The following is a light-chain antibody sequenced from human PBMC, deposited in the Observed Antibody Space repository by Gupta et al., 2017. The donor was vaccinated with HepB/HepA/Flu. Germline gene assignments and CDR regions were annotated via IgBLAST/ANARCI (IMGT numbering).Light chain of an antibody. Sequence: EIVLTQSPGTLSLSPGERATLSCRASQSVSSSYLAWYQQKPGQAPRLLIYGASSRATGIPDRFSGSGSGTDFTLTISRLEPEDFAVYYCQHYGSSPNTFGHGTKVDIK. CDR1: QSVSSSY. CDR3: QHYGSSPNT. V-gene: IGKV3-20*01. J-gene: IGKJ3*01. CDR2: GAS.